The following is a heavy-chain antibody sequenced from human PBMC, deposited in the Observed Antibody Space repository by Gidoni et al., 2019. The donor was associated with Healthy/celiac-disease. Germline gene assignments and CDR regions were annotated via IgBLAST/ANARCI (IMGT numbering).Heavy chain of an antibody. J-gene: IGHJ5*02. CDR2: IYYSGST. Sequence: QVQLQESGPGLVKPSQTLSLTCTVSGGSISRGGSYWSWIRQHPGKGLEWIGYIYYSGSTYYNPSLKSRVTISVDTSKNQFSLKLSSVTAADTAVYYCARSPGSIVALWFGDLGWFDPWGQGTLVTVSS. CDR1: GGSISRGGSY. D-gene: IGHD3-10*01. V-gene: IGHV4-31*03. CDR3: ARSPGSIVALWFGDLGWFDP.